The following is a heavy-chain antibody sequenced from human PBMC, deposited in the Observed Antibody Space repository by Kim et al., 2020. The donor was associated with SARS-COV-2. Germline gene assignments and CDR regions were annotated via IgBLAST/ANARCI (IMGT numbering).Heavy chain of an antibody. D-gene: IGHD3-10*01. CDR3: AREGLRGYYGSDDAFDI. J-gene: IGHJ3*02. Sequence: GGSLRLSCAASGFTFSSYWMSWVRQAPGKGLEWVANIKQDGSEKYYVDSVKGRFTISRDNAKNSLYLQMNSLRAEDTAVYYCAREGLRGYYGSDDAFDIWGQGTMVTVSS. CDR2: IKQDGSEK. CDR1: GFTFSSYW. V-gene: IGHV3-7*01.